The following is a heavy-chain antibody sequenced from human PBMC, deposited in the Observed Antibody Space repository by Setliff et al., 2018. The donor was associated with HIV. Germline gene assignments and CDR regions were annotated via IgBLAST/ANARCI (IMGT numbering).Heavy chain of an antibody. CDR1: GGFISSGGYY. CDR3: AKDRISQDSSGFYFDS. V-gene: IGHV4-61*09. Sequence: SETLSLTCTVSGGFISSGGYYWSWIRQPAGKGLEWIGHVYTRGTANYNPSLKSRVTISVDTSKNQFSLKLTSVTAADTAVYYCAKDRISQDSSGFYFDSWGQGNLVTVSS. CDR2: VYTRGTA. J-gene: IGHJ4*02. D-gene: IGHD3-22*01.